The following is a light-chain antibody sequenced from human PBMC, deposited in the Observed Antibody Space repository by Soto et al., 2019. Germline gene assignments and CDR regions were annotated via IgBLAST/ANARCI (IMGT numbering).Light chain of an antibody. J-gene: IGKJ5*01. Sequence: EIIMTQSPYILSVSPVERATLSFMASQSVSSRLAWYQQKPGQAPRLLIHDASTRATGVPARFSGSGSGTDFTLTISRLEPEDFAVYYCQQRNNWPPGITFGQGTRLEIK. CDR1: QSVSSR. CDR2: DAS. CDR3: QQRNNWPPGIT. V-gene: IGKV3-15*01.